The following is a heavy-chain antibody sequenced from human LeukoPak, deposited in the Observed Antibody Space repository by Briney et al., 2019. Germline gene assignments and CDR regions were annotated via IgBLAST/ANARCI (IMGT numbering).Heavy chain of an antibody. J-gene: IGHJ5*02. CDR2: ITYDGSNK. CDR1: GFTFSSYG. Sequence: PAGGSLRLSCAASGFTFSSYGMHWVRQAPGKGLEWVAVITYDGSNKYYADSVKGRFTISRGNSKNTLYLQMNSLRAEDTAVYYCARGNSQYPITWGQGTLVTVSS. V-gene: IGHV3-30*03. CDR3: ARGNSQYPIT. D-gene: IGHD4-23*01.